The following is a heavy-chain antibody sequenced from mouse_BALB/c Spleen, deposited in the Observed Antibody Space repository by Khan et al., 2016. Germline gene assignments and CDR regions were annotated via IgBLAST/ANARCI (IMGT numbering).Heavy chain of an antibody. Sequence: EVELVASGGGLVQPGGSRKLSCAASGFTFSSYGMHWVRQAPEKGLEWVAYISSGASTIYYTDTVKGRFTISRDKPKNTLFLQMNSLRSEDTAMYYFSRGSIYALDYWGQGTSVTVSS. CDR1: GFTFSSYG. V-gene: IGHV5-17*02. J-gene: IGHJ4*01. D-gene: IGHD1-1*02. CDR2: ISSGASTI. CDR3: SRGSIYALDY.